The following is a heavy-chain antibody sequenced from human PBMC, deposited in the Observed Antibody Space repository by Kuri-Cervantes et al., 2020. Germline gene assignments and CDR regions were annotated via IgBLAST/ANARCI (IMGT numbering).Heavy chain of an antibody. D-gene: IGHD6-19*01. V-gene: IGHV1-8*02. J-gene: IGHJ4*02. CDR3: ARWVGSGWYIDY. CDR2: MNPNSGNT. Sequence: ASVKVSCKASGGTFSSYAINWVRQATGQGLEWMGWMNPNSGNTGYAQKFQGRVTMTRNTSISTAYMELSSLRSEDTAVYYCARWVGSGWYIDYWGQGTLVTVSS. CDR1: GGTFSSYA.